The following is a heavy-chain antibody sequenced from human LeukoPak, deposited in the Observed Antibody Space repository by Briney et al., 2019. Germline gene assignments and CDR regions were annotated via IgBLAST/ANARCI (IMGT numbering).Heavy chain of an antibody. CDR3: ARSSLAAAGTDWFDP. J-gene: IGHJ5*02. V-gene: IGHV5-51*01. CDR2: IYPGDSDT. D-gene: IGHD6-13*01. Sequence: GESLKISCKGSGYSLTSYWIGWVRQMPGKGLEWMGIIYPGDSDTRYSPSFQGQVTISADKSISTAYLQRSSLKASDTAMYYCARSSLAAAGTDWFDPWGQGTLVTVSS. CDR1: GYSLTSYW.